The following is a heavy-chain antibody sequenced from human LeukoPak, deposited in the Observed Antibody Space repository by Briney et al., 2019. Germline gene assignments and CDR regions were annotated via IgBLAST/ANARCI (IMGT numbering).Heavy chain of an antibody. V-gene: IGHV1-18*01. Sequence: GASVKVSCKASGYTFTSYGISWVRQAPGQGLEWMGWISAYNGNTNYSQKVQGRVTMTTDTSTSSAYMELRSLRSDDTAVYYCARISSGTYADAFDIWGQGTMINVSS. CDR2: ISAYNGNT. CDR1: GYTFTSYG. D-gene: IGHD1-26*01. CDR3: ARISSGTYADAFDI. J-gene: IGHJ3*02.